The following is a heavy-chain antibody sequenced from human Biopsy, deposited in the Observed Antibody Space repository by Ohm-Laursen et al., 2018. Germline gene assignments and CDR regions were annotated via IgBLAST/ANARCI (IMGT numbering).Heavy chain of an antibody. CDR1: GFTFSSYW. CDR3: ARGPGKLWSGYYT. CDR2: IYSDGNT. D-gene: IGHD3-3*01. V-gene: IGHV3-53*01. J-gene: IGHJ5*02. Sequence: SLRLSCAASGFTFSSYWMHWVRQVPGKGLQWVSLIYSDGNTYYADSVKGRFTISRDIPRNTLYLQMNSLRAEDTAVYYCARGPGKLWSGYYTWGQGSLVSVSS.